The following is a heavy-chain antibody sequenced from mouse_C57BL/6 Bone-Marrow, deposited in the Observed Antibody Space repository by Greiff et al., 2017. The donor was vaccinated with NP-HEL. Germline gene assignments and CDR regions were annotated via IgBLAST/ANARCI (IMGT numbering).Heavy chain of an antibody. V-gene: IGHV3-6*01. D-gene: IGHD2-4*01. CDR1: GYSITSGYY. J-gene: IGHJ2*01. CDR2: ISYDGSN. CDR3: ARGRIYDDYDGYYFDY. Sequence: EVQVVESGPGLVKPSQSLSLTCSVTGYSITSGYYWNWIRQFPGNKLEWMGYISYDGSNNYNPSLKNRISITRDTSKNQFFLKLNSVTTEDTATYYCARGRIYDDYDGYYFDYWGQGTTLTVSS.